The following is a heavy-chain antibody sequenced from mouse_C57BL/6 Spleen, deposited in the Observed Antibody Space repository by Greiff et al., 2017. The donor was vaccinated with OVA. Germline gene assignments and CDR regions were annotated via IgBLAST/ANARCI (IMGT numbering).Heavy chain of an antibody. Sequence: QVQLQQSGAELVRPGASVKLSCKASGYTFTDYYINWVKQRPGQGLEWIARIYPGSGNTYYNEKFKGKATLTAEKSSSTAHMQLSSLTSEDSAVYFCARRGAYYAMDYWGQGTSVTVSS. CDR1: GYTFTDYY. V-gene: IGHV1-76*01. CDR2: IYPGSGNT. J-gene: IGHJ4*01. CDR3: ARRGAYYAMDY.